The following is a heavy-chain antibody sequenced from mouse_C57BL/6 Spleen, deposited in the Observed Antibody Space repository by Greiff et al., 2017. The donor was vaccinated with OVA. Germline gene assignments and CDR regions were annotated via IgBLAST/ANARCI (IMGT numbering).Heavy chain of an antibody. V-gene: IGHV1-4*01. CDR2: INPSSGYT. CDR1: GYTFTSYT. D-gene: IGHD2-5*01. J-gene: IGHJ2*01. CDR3: AYSNSVYFDY. Sequence: VQLQQSGAELARPGASVKMSCKASGYTFTSYTMHWVKQRPGQGLEWIGYINPSSGYTKYNQKFKDKATLTADNSSSTAYMQLSSLTSEDSAVYYCAYSNSVYFDYWGQGTTLTVSS.